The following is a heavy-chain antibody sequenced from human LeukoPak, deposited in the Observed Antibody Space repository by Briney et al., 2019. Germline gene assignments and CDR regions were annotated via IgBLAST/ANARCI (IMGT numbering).Heavy chain of an antibody. CDR3: AREDSSGWYDDYYYGMDV. Sequence: GSLRLSCAASGFTFSSYSMSWIRQPPGKGLEWIGEINHSGSTNYNPSLKSRVTISVDTSKNQFSLKLSSVTAADTAVYYCAREDSSGWYDDYYYGMDVWGQGTTVTVSS. CDR2: INHSGST. D-gene: IGHD6-19*01. CDR1: GFTFSSYS. V-gene: IGHV4-34*01. J-gene: IGHJ6*02.